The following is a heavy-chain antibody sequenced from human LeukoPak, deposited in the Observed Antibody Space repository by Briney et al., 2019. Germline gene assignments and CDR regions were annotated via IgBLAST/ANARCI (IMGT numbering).Heavy chain of an antibody. Sequence: SETLSLTCAVSGGSISNYYWSWIRQSPGKGPEWIGWSYHRGSTSYNPSLKSRVAISVDTSKNQFSLKLSSVTAADTAVYYCARDRELGYWGQGTLVIVSS. CDR2: SYHRGST. V-gene: IGHV4-59*01. J-gene: IGHJ4*02. CDR3: ARDRELGY. CDR1: GGSISNYY. D-gene: IGHD1-1*01.